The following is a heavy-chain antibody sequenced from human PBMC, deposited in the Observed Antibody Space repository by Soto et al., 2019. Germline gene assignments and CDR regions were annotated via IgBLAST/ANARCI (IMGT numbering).Heavy chain of an antibody. J-gene: IGHJ4*02. D-gene: IGHD1-26*01. CDR1: GFTFSSYG. CDR3: ANEVPASWELLLGGYYFDY. Sequence: WGSLRLSCAASGFTFSSYGMHWVRQAPGKGLEWVAVISYDGSNKYYADSVRGRFTISRDNSKNTLYLQMNSLRAEDTAVYSCANEVPASWELLLGGYYFDYWGRGRLVTV. CDR2: ISYDGSNK. V-gene: IGHV3-30*18.